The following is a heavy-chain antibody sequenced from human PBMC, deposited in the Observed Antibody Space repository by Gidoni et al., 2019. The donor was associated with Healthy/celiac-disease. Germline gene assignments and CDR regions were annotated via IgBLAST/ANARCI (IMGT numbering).Heavy chain of an antibody. CDR2: ISYDGSNK. J-gene: IGHJ4*02. V-gene: IGHV3-30-3*01. D-gene: IGHD3-22*01. Sequence: QVQLVESGGGVVQPGRSLRLSCAASGFTFRSYAMTWVRQAPGTGLEWVAVISYDGSNKYYADSVKGRFTISRDNSKNTLYLQMNSLRAEDTAVYYCARVFGYSHYYDSSGYSPLDYWGQGTLVTVSS. CDR1: GFTFRSYA. CDR3: ARVFGYSHYYDSSGYSPLDY.